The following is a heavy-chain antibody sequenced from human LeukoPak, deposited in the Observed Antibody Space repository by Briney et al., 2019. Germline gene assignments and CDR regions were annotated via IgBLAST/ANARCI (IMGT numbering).Heavy chain of an antibody. CDR2: IKQDGSEK. J-gene: IGHJ3*02. CDR1: GFTFNTYW. Sequence: GGSLRLSCAASGFTFNTYWMSWVRQAPGKGLEWVANIKQDGSEKYSVASVKGRFTISRDNAKNSLYLQMNSLRPEDTAVYYCSMNGGTYRPHALDIWGRGTMVIVSS. V-gene: IGHV3-7*01. D-gene: IGHD1-26*01. CDR3: SMNGGTYRPHALDI.